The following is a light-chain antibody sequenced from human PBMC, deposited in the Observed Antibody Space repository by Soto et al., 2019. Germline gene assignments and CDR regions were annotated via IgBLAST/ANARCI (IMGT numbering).Light chain of an antibody. Sequence: DIQMTQSHSTLSASVGDRVTITCRASQSISSWLAWYQQKPGKAPKLLIYDASSLESGVPSRFSGSGSGTEFTLTISSLQPDDFATYYCQQYNSYSPLTFGGGTKVDIK. J-gene: IGKJ4*01. CDR3: QQYNSYSPLT. CDR2: DAS. V-gene: IGKV1-5*01. CDR1: QSISSW.